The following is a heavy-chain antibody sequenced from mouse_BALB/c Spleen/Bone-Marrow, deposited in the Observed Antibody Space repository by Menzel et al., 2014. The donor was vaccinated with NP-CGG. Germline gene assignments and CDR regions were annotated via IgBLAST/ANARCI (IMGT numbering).Heavy chain of an antibody. CDR1: GYSFTSYW. D-gene: IGHD3-3*01. J-gene: IGHJ3*01. V-gene: IGHV1S127*01. CDR2: IHLSDGDR. CDR3: TRYDLTTRAFAY. Sequence: QVQLQQSRAELVRPGASVKLSCKGSGYSFTSYWMNWVKQRPAQGLEWIGMIHLSDGDRRLNQKFKDKATLTVDKSSSTAYMQLSSPTSEDSAVYYCTRYDLTTRAFAYWGQGTLVTVSA.